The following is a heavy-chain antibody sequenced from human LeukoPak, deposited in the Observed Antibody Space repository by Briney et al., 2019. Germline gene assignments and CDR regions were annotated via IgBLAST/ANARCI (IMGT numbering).Heavy chain of an antibody. CDR2: IHPSGST. V-gene: IGHV4-34*01. CDR1: GGSFSGYF. CDR3: ARAGNYYGSGSRRTGRWFDP. J-gene: IGHJ5*02. D-gene: IGHD3-10*01. Sequence: SSETLSLTCAVIGGSFSGYFLTWIRQPPGKGLEWIGEIHPSGSTNYNPSLKSRVTISLDTSKNQFSLKLSSVTAADTAVYYCARAGNYYGSGSRRTGRWFDPWGQGTLVTVSS.